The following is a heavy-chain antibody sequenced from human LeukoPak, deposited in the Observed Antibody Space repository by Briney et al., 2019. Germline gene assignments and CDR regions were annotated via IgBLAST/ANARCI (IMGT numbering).Heavy chain of an antibody. V-gene: IGHV4-59*08. D-gene: IGHD2-2*01. CDR2: IYYSGST. Sequence: SETLSLTCTVSGGSVGSYYWSWIRQPPGKGLEWIGYIYYSGSTNYNPSLKSRVTISVDTSKNQFSLKLSSVTAADTAVYYCARYPAPEDYYYGMDVWGQGTTVTVSS. J-gene: IGHJ6*02. CDR3: ARYPAPEDYYYGMDV. CDR1: GGSVGSYY.